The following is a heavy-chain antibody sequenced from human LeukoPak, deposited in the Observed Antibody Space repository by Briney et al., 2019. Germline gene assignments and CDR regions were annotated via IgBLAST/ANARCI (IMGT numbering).Heavy chain of an antibody. D-gene: IGHD1-26*01. J-gene: IGHJ4*02. CDR1: GFTFSSYA. CDR3: ARGDGSYYAFDY. V-gene: IGHV3-23*01. Sequence: GGSLRLSCAASGFTFSSYAMSWVRQAPGKGLEWVSAISGSGGSTYYADSVKGRFTISRDNSKNTLYLQMNSLRAEDTAVYYCARGDGSYYAFDYWGQGTLVTVSS. CDR2: ISGSGGST.